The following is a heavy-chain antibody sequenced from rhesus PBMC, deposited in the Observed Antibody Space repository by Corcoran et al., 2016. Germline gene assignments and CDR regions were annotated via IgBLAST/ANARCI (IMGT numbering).Heavy chain of an antibody. CDR2: VYGSGGSN. CDR1: GYSLSSDYY. D-gene: IGHD1-44*02. J-gene: IGHJ4*01. V-gene: IGHV4S14*01. Sequence: QVQLQASGPGLVQPSENLSLACAVSGYSLSSDYYWGGIRQPPGKGVEWIGSVYGSGGSNYLNPSLNSRVTLSVDTSKNQFSLKLTSVTAADTAVYYCASAPHGSLFDYWGQGVLVTVSS. CDR3: ASAPHGSLFDY.